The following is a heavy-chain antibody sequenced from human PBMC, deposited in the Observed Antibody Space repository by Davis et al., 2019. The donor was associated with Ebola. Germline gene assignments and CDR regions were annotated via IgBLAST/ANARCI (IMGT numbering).Heavy chain of an antibody. CDR1: GFTFTSYA. CDR2: ISSRGTNI. V-gene: IGHV3-48*02. D-gene: IGHD6-19*01. CDR3: AGGTRSGWHLEY. Sequence: GGSLRLSCAASGFTFTSYAMDWVRQAPGKGLEWVSYISSRGTNIYYADSVKGRFTISRDIAKNSLYLQMNSLRDEDTAVYYCAGGTRSGWHLEYWGQGTLVTVSS. J-gene: IGHJ4*02.